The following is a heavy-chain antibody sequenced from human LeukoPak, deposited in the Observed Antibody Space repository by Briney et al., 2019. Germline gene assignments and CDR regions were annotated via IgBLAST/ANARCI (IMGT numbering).Heavy chain of an antibody. V-gene: IGHV1-8*01. CDR3: ARESSRVPAAQVYGMDV. CDR2: MNPNSGNT. D-gene: IGHD2-2*01. CDR1: GYTFTSYD. Sequence: GASVKVSCKASGYTFTSYDINWVRQATGQGLEWMGWMNPNSGNTGYAKKFQGRVTMTRDTSISTAYMELSSLRSEDTAVYYCARESSRVPAAQVYGMDVWGQGTTVTVSS. J-gene: IGHJ6*02.